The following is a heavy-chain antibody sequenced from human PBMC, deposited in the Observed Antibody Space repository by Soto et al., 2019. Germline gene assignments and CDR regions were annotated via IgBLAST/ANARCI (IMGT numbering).Heavy chain of an antibody. CDR1: GFTFSSYA. Sequence: WVSLRLSCAASGFTFSSYAMHWVRQAPGKWLEWVAVISYDGSNKYYADSVKGRFTISRDNSKNTLYLQMNSLRAEDTAVYYCARDLAVARQPHDYWGQGTLVTVSS. CDR3: ARDLAVARQPHDY. D-gene: IGHD6-19*01. J-gene: IGHJ4*02. V-gene: IGHV3-30-3*01. CDR2: ISYDGSNK.